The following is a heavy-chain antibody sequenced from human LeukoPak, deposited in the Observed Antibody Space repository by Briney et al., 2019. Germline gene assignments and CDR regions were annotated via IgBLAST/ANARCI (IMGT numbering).Heavy chain of an antibody. V-gene: IGHV3-74*01. D-gene: IGHD6-6*01. CDR3: ARGPNSNWSGLDF. CDR2: IKSDGSST. Sequence: GGSLRLSCAASGFTFSNYWMHWVRQAPGEALMWVSRIKSDGSSTTYADSVKGRFTISRDNAKNTLYLQVNNLRAEDTAVYYCARGPNSNWSGLDFWGQGPCSPSPQ. CDR1: GFTFSNYW. J-gene: IGHJ4*02.